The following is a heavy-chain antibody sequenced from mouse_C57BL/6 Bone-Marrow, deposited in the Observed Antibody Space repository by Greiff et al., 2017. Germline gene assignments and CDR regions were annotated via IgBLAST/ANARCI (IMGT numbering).Heavy chain of an antibody. CDR2: INPNNGGT. D-gene: IGHD1-1*01. CDR1: GYTFTDYY. CDR3: ARTGFYGWFAY. J-gene: IGHJ3*01. V-gene: IGHV1-26*01. Sequence: EVQLQQPGPELVKPGASVKISCKASGYTFTDYYMNWVKQSHGKSLEWIGDINPNNGGTSYNQKFKGKATLTVDKSSRPAYMQLSSLTSEDSAGYYCARTGFYGWFAYWGQGTLVTVSA.